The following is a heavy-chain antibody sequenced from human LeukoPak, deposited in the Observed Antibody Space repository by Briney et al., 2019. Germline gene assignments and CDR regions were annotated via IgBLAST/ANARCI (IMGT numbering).Heavy chain of an antibody. CDR1: GGSISSYY. J-gene: IGHJ4*02. D-gene: IGHD6-19*01. CDR2: IYYSGSP. CDR3: ARGVWGIAVAGRGGAFDY. V-gene: IGHV4-39*07. Sequence: TSETLSLTCTVSGGSISSYYWGWIRQPPGKGLEWIGSIYYSGSPYYNPSLKSRVTISLDTSKNQFSLKLSSVTAADTAVYYCARGVWGIAVAGRGGAFDYWGQGTLVTVSS.